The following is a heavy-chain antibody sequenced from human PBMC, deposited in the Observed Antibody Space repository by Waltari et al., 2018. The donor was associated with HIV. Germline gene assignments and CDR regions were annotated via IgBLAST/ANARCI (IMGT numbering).Heavy chain of an antibody. CDR1: GGSISSGSCS. Sequence: QVQLQESGPGLVKPSQTLSLTCTVSGGSISSGSCSWSWVRQPAGKGLEWMWRIYTGGNTDYNPPLKSRVTISLDTSKNQFSLKLTSVTAADTAVYYCARARVRSGYGLYYYYGMDVWGQGTTVTVSS. V-gene: IGHV4-61*02. CDR3: ARARVRSGYGLYYYYGMDV. J-gene: IGHJ6*02. D-gene: IGHD5-12*01. CDR2: IYTGGNT.